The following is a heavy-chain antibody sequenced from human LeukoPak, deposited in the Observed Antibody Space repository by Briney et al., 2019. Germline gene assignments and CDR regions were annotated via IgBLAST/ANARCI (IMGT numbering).Heavy chain of an antibody. CDR1: GDSCDDYY. V-gene: IGHV4-34*01. CDR2: IHPHGIF. D-gene: IGHD5-24*01. Sequence: SETLSLTCAVHGDSCDDYYCSWIRQPPGKGLEWIGEIHPHGIFYYNSSLVSRVTISNGTSKTQFSLRQTPLTSADTAFYYCARGRDRPKAGDLWGQGSLVTVSS. J-gene: IGHJ5*02. CDR3: ARGRDRPKAGDL.